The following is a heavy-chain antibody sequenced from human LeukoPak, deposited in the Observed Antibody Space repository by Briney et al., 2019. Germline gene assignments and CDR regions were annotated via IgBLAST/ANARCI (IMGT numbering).Heavy chain of an antibody. CDR1: GFTFSSYG. Sequence: PGGSLRLSCAASGFTFSSYGMSWVRQAPGKGLEWVSAISGSGGSTYYADSVKGRFTISRDNSKNTLYLQMNSLRAEDTAVYYCARIYYYDSSGYGPFGPWNYYYYYMDVWGKGTTVTVSS. J-gene: IGHJ6*03. D-gene: IGHD3-22*01. CDR3: ARIYYYDSSGYGPFGPWNYYYYYMDV. CDR2: ISGSGGST. V-gene: IGHV3-23*01.